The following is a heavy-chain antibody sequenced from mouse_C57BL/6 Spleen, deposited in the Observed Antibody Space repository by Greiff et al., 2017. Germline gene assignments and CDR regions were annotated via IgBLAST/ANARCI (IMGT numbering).Heavy chain of an antibody. D-gene: IGHD1-1*02. Sequence: VQLQQSGPELVKPGASVKIPCKASGYTFTDYNMDWVKPSHGKSLEWIGDINPNNGGTIYNQKFKGKATLTVDKSSSTAYMELRSLTSEDTAVYYCARHYGFSYYAMDYWGQGTSVTVSS. CDR2: INPNNGGT. J-gene: IGHJ4*01. CDR1: GYTFTDYN. V-gene: IGHV1-18*01. CDR3: ARHYGFSYYAMDY.